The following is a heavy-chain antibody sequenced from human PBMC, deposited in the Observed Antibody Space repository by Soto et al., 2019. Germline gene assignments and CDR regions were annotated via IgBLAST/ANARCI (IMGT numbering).Heavy chain of an antibody. D-gene: IGHD1-26*01. J-gene: IGHJ6*02. V-gene: IGHV3-48*02. CDR3: ARVRGFYSGSERGGLGMDV. CDR2: ISSSSSTI. CDR1: GFTFSSYS. Sequence: EVQLVESGGGLVQPGGYLRLSCAASGFTFSSYSMNWVRQAPGKGLEWVAYISSSSSTIYYADSVKGRFAISRDNAKKSLYLQMNSLRDEDTAVYYCARVRGFYSGSERGGLGMDVWCQGTTVTVS.